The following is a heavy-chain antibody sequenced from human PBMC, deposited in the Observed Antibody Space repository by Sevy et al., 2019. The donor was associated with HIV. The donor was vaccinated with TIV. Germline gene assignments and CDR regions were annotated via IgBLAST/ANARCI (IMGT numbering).Heavy chain of an antibody. J-gene: IGHJ4*02. V-gene: IGHV1-69*15. CDR1: GGTFSSYA. Sequence: KISCKASGGTFSSYAISWVRQAPGQGLEWMGRIIPIFGTANYAQKFQGRVTITADESTSTAYMELSSLRSEDTAVYYCARSTSSGYLLTYFDYWGQGTLVTVSS. CDR2: IIPIFGTA. D-gene: IGHD3-22*01. CDR3: ARSTSSGYLLTYFDY.